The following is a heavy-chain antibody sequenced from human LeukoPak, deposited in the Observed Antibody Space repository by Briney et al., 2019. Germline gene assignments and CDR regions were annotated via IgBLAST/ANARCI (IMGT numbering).Heavy chain of an antibody. J-gene: IGHJ4*02. CDR2: INYNGRNA. CDR3: ARIRRASSWGFDF. CDR1: GYTFTSYH. D-gene: IGHD6-13*01. Sequence: ASVKVSCKASGYTFTSYHLHWVRQAPGQGLDWMGMINYNGRNATYAQKFQDRVTMTTDTSTRTFYLELNSLRSDDTAIYYCARIRRASSWGFDFWGQGTLVTVSS. V-gene: IGHV1-46*01.